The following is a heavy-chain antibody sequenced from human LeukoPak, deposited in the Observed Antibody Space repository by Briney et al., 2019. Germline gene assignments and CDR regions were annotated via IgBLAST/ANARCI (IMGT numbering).Heavy chain of an antibody. CDR1: GGTFSSYA. Sequence: VASVKVSCKASGGTFSSYAISWVRQAPGQGLEWMGRIIPILGIANYAQKFQGRVTITADKSTSTAYMELSSLRSEDTAVYYCARGGSTSFPFDYWGQGTLVTVSS. V-gene: IGHV1-69*04. CDR3: ARGGSTSFPFDY. CDR2: IIPILGIA. J-gene: IGHJ4*02. D-gene: IGHD2-2*01.